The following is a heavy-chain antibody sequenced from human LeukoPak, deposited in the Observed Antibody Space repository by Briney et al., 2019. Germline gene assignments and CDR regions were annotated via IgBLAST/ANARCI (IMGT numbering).Heavy chain of an antibody. CDR3: ARPTIFGVVVGMDV. Sequence: GGSLRLSCAASGFTFSSYSMNWVRQAPGKGLEWVSSISSSSSYIYYADSVKGRFTISRDNAKNSLYLQMNSLRAEDTAVYYCARPTIFGVVVGMDVWGRGTTVTVSS. J-gene: IGHJ6*02. CDR2: ISSSSSYI. CDR1: GFTFSSYS. D-gene: IGHD3-3*01. V-gene: IGHV3-21*01.